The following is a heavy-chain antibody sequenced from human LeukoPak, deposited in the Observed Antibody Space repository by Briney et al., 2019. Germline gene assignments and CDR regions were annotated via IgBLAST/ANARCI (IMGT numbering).Heavy chain of an antibody. CDR1: GDSVSSNTVA. D-gene: IGHD1-1*01. CDR2: TYYRSKWYN. V-gene: IGHV6-1*01. J-gene: IGHJ3*02. Sequence: SQTLSLTCAISGDSVSSNTVAWNWIRQSPSRGLEWLGRTYYRSKWYNDYAVSVKSRTTINADTSRNQFSLQLNSVTPEDTAVYYCARDRTMGDAFDIWGQGTMVTVFS. CDR3: ARDRTMGDAFDI.